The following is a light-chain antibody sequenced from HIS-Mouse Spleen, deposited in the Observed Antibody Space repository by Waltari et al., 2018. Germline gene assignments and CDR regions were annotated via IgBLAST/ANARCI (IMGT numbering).Light chain of an antibody. Sequence: QSALTQPASVSGSPGQSITISCTGTSSDVGGYNYVSWYQQHPGKAPNLMIYDVSNRPSGVSNRCSGSKSGNTAALTISGLQAEDEADYYCSSYTSSSTPYVFGTGTKVTVL. J-gene: IGLJ1*01. CDR2: DVS. CDR3: SSYTSSSTPYV. CDR1: SSDVGGYNY. V-gene: IGLV2-14*03.